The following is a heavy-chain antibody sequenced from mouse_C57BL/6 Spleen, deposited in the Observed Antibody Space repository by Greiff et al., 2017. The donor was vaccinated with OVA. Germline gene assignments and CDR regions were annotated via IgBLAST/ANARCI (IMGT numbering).Heavy chain of an antibody. CDR1: GYAFSSYW. CDR3: ARSGLRDWYFDV. V-gene: IGHV1-80*01. D-gene: IGHD2-4*01. CDR2: IYPGDGDT. Sequence: QVQLQQSGAELVKPGASVKISCKASGYAFSSYWMNWVKQRPGKGLEWIGKIYPGDGDTNYNGKFKGKTTLTADKSSSTAYMQLSSLTSEDSAVYFCARSGLRDWYFDVWGTGTTVTVSS. J-gene: IGHJ1*03.